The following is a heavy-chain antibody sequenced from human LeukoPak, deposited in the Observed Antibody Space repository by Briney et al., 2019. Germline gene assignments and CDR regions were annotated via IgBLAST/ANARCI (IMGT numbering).Heavy chain of an antibody. CDR2: ISAYNGNT. D-gene: IGHD2-2*01. J-gene: IGHJ5*02. V-gene: IGHV1-18*01. CDR3: ARDLYCSSTSCPLGWWFDP. Sequence: ASVKVSCKPSGYTFTSYGISWVRQAPGQGLEWMGWISAYNGNTNYAQKLQGRVTMTTDTSTSTAYMELRSLRSDDTAVYYCARDLYCSSTSCPLGWWFDPWGQGTLVTVSS. CDR1: GYTFTSYG.